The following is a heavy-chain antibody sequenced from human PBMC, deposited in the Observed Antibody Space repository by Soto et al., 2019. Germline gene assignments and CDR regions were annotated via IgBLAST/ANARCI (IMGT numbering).Heavy chain of an antibody. Sequence: GESLKISCKGSGYNFTSYWIGWVRQMPGKGLEWMGIIYPGDSDTRYSPSFQGQVTISADKSISPAYLQWSSLKASDTAMYYCARRLSSGTYYYYGMDVWGQGTTVTVSS. V-gene: IGHV5-51*01. J-gene: IGHJ6*02. CDR2: IYPGDSDT. CDR1: GYNFTSYW. D-gene: IGHD6-25*01. CDR3: ARRLSSGTYYYYGMDV.